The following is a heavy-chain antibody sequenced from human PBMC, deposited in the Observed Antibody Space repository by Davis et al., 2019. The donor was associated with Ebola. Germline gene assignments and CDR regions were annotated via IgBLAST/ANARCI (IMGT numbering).Heavy chain of an antibody. Sequence: GGSLRLSCAASGFTFRTHSMMWVRQAPGKGLQWVSYITNSGTVDYADSVRGPLTISSDKVRNILYLQMDSLRDEDTAVYYCARDPFPVDDHVPDYWGQGVLVTVSS. CDR3: ARDPFPVDDHVPDY. J-gene: IGHJ4*02. CDR2: ITNSGTV. V-gene: IGHV3-69-1*01. D-gene: IGHD1-14*01. CDR1: GFTFRTHS.